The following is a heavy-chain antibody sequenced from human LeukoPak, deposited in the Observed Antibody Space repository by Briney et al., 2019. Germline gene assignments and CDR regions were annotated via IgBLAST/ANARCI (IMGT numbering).Heavy chain of an antibody. CDR3: ARVRNYDSSGYCPFDY. CDR2: IYYSGST. CDR1: GGSISNYY. J-gene: IGHJ4*02. D-gene: IGHD3-22*01. Sequence: SETLSLTCTVSGGSISNYYWSWIRQPPGKGLEWIGNIYYSGSTNFNPSLNSRVTISVDTSKNQFSLKLSSVTGAATAVYFCARVRNYDSSGYCPFDYWGQGTLVTVSS. V-gene: IGHV4-59*01.